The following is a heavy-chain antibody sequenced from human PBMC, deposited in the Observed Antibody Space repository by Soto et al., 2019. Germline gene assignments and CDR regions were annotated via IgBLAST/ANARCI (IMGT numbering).Heavy chain of an antibody. J-gene: IGHJ3*02. D-gene: IGHD3-22*01. CDR1: GGTFSIYS. V-gene: IGHV1-69*13. CDR3: ASQGDSSSPDAFDI. CDR2: IIPIFGTA. Sequence: SVKVSCKASGGTFSIYSISWVRRAPGQGLEWMGGIIPIFGTANYAQKFQGRVTITADESTSTAYMELSSLRSEDTAVYYCASQGDSSSPDAFDIWGQGTMVTVSS.